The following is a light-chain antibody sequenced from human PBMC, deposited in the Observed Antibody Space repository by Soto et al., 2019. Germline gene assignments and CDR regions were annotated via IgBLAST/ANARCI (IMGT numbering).Light chain of an antibody. J-gene: IGKJ4*01. CDR1: QSVNSNY. CDR3: QQYSSSPLT. V-gene: IGKV3-20*01. CDR2: GAS. Sequence: EIVLTQSPDTLSLSPGERATLSCRASQSVNSNYLAWYQQKPGQAPRLLISGASSRPTGLPDRFSGGGSGTDFTLTISRLEPEDFAVYYCQQYSSSPLTFGGGTKVEIK.